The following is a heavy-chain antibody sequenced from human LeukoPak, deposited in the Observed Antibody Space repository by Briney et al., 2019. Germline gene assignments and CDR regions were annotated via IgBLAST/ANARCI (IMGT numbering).Heavy chain of an antibody. J-gene: IGHJ4*02. V-gene: IGHV1-24*01. CDR1: GHTFTSNY. Sequence: ASVKVSCKASGHTFTSNYIHWVRQAPGKGLEWMGGFDPEDGETIYAQKFQGRVTMTEDTSTDTAYMELSSLRSEDTAVYYCATVQGAWGSYRPYYFDYWGQGTLVTVSS. D-gene: IGHD3-16*02. CDR3: ATVQGAWGSYRPYYFDY. CDR2: FDPEDGET.